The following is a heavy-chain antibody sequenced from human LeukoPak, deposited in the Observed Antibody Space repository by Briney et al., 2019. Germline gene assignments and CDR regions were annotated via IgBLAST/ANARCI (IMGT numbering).Heavy chain of an antibody. J-gene: IGHJ6*04. Sequence: GGSLRLSCAASGFTFSSYAMGWVRQAPGEGLEWVSAISGSGGSTYYADSVRGRFTISRDNSKNTLYLQMNSLRAEDTAVYYCAKPHYYGSGSYSYYYGMDVWGKGTTVTVSS. D-gene: IGHD3-10*01. CDR1: GFTFSSYA. V-gene: IGHV3-23*01. CDR2: ISGSGGST. CDR3: AKPHYYGSGSYSYYYGMDV.